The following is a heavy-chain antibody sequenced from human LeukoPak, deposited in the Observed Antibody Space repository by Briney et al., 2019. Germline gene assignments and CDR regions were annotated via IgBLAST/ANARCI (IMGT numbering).Heavy chain of an antibody. CDR3: ARGVSEEDLVDAFDI. Sequence: SETLSLTCTVSGGSISSYYWSWIRQPPGKGLEWIGYIYYSGSTNYNPSLKSRVTISVDTSKNQFSLKLSSVTAADTAVYYCARGVSEEDLVDAFDIWGQGTMVTVSS. D-gene: IGHD5-12*01. CDR2: IYYSGST. J-gene: IGHJ3*02. CDR1: GGSISSYY. V-gene: IGHV4-59*01.